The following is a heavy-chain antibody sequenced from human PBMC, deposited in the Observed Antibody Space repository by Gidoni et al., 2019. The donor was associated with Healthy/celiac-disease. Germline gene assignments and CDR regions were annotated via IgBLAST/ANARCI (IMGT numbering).Heavy chain of an antibody. Sequence: QVQLVESGGGVVQPGRALRLCCEAAGVTFRCYGLPWVRQAPGTGLAGVAVIWYDGSNKYYADSVKGRFTISRDNSKNTLYLQMNSLRAEDTAVYYCARREYSSPSVVLDDAFDIWGQGTMVTVSS. CDR3: ARREYSSPSVVLDDAFDI. CDR2: IWYDGSNK. J-gene: IGHJ3*02. CDR1: GVTFRCYG. D-gene: IGHD6-6*01. V-gene: IGHV3-33*01.